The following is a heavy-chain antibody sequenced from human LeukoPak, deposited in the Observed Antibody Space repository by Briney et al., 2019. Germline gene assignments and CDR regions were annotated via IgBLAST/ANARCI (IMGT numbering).Heavy chain of an antibody. J-gene: IGHJ6*02. V-gene: IGHV1-18*01. CDR1: GYTFTSYG. CDR3: ARDAYPTKYTHRVGGIAVAGYYYYYYGMDV. CDR2: ISAYNGNT. Sequence: ASVKVSCKASGYTFTSYGISWVRQAPGQGLEWMGWISAYNGNTNYAQKLQGRVTMTTDTSTSTAYMELRSLRSDDTAVYYCARDAYPTKYTHRVGGIAVAGYYYYYYGMDVWGQGTTVTVSS. D-gene: IGHD6-19*01.